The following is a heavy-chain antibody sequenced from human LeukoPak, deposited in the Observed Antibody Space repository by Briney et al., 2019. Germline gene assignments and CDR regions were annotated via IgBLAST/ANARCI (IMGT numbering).Heavy chain of an antibody. CDR2: ISSSGNTI. CDR3: ARERPGEDTFDI. Sequence: GGSLRLSCAASGFTFSSYEMNWVHQAPGKGLGWVSFISSSGNTIYYADSVKGRFIISRDNAKNSLYLQMNSLRTEDTAVYYCARERPGEDTFDIWGQGTMVTVSS. CDR1: GFTFSSYE. V-gene: IGHV3-48*03. J-gene: IGHJ3*02. D-gene: IGHD7-27*01.